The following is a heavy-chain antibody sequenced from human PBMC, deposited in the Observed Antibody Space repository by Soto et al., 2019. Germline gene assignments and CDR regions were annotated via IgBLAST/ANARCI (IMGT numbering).Heavy chain of an antibody. Sequence: ASVKVSCKASGYPFTNYYMHWVRQAPGQGLEWMGIINPSGGSTKYAQKFQGRVTMTRDTSTSTVYMELSSLSCEDTAVYYCAREYRDSNNFDYWGQGTLVTVSS. CDR3: AREYRDSNNFDY. CDR2: INPSGGST. V-gene: IGHV1-46*01. J-gene: IGHJ4*02. CDR1: GYPFTNYY. D-gene: IGHD3-10*01.